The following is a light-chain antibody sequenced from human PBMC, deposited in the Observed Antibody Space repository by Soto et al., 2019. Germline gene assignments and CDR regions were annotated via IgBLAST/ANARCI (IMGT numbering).Light chain of an antibody. Sequence: DIVMTQSPLSLPVTPGVPASIARRSSQSLLHSNGYYYLDWYLQKPGQAPQLLIYLFSNRDSGVPARFSGSGSGTDFTLRISRVEGEDVRVYYCTQGTGWPWTFGQGTKVDIK. V-gene: IGKV2-28*01. CDR3: TQGTGWPWT. J-gene: IGKJ1*01. CDR1: QSLLHSNGYYY. CDR2: LFS.